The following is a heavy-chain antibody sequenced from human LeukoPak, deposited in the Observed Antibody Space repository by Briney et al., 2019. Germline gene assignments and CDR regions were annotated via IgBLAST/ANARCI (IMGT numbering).Heavy chain of an antibody. Sequence: PSETLSLTCTVSGGSIGSSSYYWGWIRQPPGKGLNWIGSIYYSGSTYYNPSLKSRVTISVDTSKNQVSLKLSSVTAADTAVYYCAREMEDKSLVWFGELKKYYYYYMDVWGKGTTVTVSS. V-gene: IGHV4-39*07. J-gene: IGHJ6*03. CDR3: AREMEDKSLVWFGELKKYYYYYMDV. D-gene: IGHD3-10*01. CDR1: GGSIGSSSYY. CDR2: IYYSGST.